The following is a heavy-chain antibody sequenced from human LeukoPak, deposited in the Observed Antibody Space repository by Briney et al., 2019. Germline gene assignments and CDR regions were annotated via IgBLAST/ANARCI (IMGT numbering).Heavy chain of an antibody. J-gene: IGHJ4*02. D-gene: IGHD3-9*01. Sequence: GGSLRLSCAASGFTFSNYAMSWVGQAPGKGLEWVSAIFCSGGCTYYADSGKGRFTISRDNPKNTLYLQMNSLRAEDTAVYYCAKWGDYDILTGYYDSDYWGQGTLVTVSS. V-gene: IGHV3-23*01. CDR1: GFTFSNYA. CDR3: AKWGDYDILTGYYDSDY. CDR2: IFCSGGCT.